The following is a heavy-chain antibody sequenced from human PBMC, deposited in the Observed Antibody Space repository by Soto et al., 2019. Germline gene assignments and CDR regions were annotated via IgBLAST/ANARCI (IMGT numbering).Heavy chain of an antibody. CDR1: GFTVNNIF. CDR2: ISSDGST. J-gene: IGHJ4*02. Sequence: EVQVVESGGGLVQPGGSLRLSCAVSGFTVNNIFMTWVRQAPGKGLEWVSVISSDGSTYYADSVKGGFTISRDNSKNTLFLEMRSLRAGDTAVYYCARDIFGGSYDFWHGGQGTLVTVSS. D-gene: IGHD3-3*01. V-gene: IGHV3-66*01. CDR3: ARDIFGGSYDFWH.